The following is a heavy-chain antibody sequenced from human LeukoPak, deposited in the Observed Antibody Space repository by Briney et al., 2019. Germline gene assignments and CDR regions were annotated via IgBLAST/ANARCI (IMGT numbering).Heavy chain of an antibody. CDR3: AREYDGSSGYYCH. CDR1: GGSISSGGYY. D-gene: IGHD3-22*01. Sequence: SETLSLTCTVSGGSISSGGYYWSWIRQHPGKGLEWIGYIYYSGSTYYNPSLKSRVTISVDTSKNQFSLKLSSVTAADTAVYYCAREYDGSSGYYCHWGQGTLVTVSS. CDR2: IYYSGST. J-gene: IGHJ4*02. V-gene: IGHV4-31*03.